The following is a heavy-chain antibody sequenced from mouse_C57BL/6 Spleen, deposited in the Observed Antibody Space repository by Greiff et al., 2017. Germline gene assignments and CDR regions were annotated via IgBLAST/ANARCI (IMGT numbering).Heavy chain of an antibody. V-gene: IGHV3-6*01. CDR3: ARGITVVSFDY. Sequence: EVQLQESGPGLVKPSQSLSLTCSVTGYSITSGYYWNWIRQFPGNKLEWMGYISYDGSNNYNPSLKNRISITRDTSKNQFFLKLNSVTTEDTATYYCARGITVVSFDYWGQGTTLTVSS. CDR1: GYSITSGYY. CDR2: ISYDGSN. J-gene: IGHJ2*01. D-gene: IGHD1-1*01.